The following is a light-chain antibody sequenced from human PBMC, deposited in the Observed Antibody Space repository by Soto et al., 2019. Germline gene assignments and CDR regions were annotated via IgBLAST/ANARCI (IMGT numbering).Light chain of an antibody. CDR3: CSYAGSYTNYV. CDR1: SSNVGSHF. J-gene: IGLJ1*01. Sequence: QSVLTQPPSASGTPGQSLTMSCSGSSSNVGSHFVYWYQHLPGTAPKLLIYRDAQRPSGVPARFFGSKSGTSASLAISGLRSEDEADYYCCSYAGSYTNYVFGTGTKLTVL. V-gene: IGLV1-47*01. CDR2: RDA.